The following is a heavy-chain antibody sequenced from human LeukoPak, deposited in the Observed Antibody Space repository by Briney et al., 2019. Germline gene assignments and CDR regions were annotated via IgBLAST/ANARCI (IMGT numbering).Heavy chain of an antibody. CDR2: INHSGST. J-gene: IGHJ5*02. CDR1: GGSFSGYY. Sequence: SETLSLTCAVYGGSFSGYYWSWIRQPPGKGLERIGEINHSGSTNYNPSLKSRVTISVDTSKNQFSLKLSSVTAADTAVYYCARGGVVVAENWFDPWGQGTLVTVSS. V-gene: IGHV4-34*01. D-gene: IGHD2-15*01. CDR3: ARGGVVVAENWFDP.